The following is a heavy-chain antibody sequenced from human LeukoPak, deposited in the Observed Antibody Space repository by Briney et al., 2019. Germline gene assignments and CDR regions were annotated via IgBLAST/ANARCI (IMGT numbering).Heavy chain of an antibody. D-gene: IGHD3-3*01. V-gene: IGHV1-2*02. CDR1: GYTCTGYY. CDR2: ITPNSGGT. J-gene: IGHJ4*02. CDR3: ALYDFWSGCPDY. Sequence: GASVKVSCKASGYTCTGYYIHWVRQAPGQGLEWKGWITPNSGGTNYAQKFQGRVTMTRDTSITTAYMELASLRSDDTAVYYCALYDFWSGCPDYWGQGTLVTVSS.